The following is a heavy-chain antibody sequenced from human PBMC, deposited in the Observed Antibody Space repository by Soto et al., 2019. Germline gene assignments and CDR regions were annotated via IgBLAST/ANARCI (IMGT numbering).Heavy chain of an antibody. CDR3: ARGAATVTPGWFDP. D-gene: IGHD4-17*01. J-gene: IGHJ5*02. Sequence: LSLTCAVSGYSISSGYYWGWIRQTPGKGLEWIASIYHSGSTYYNPSLKSRVTISVDTSKNQFSLKLTSVTTADTAVYYCARGAATVTPGWFDPWGQGIMVTVSS. CDR1: GYSISSGYY. V-gene: IGHV4-38-2*01. CDR2: IYHSGST.